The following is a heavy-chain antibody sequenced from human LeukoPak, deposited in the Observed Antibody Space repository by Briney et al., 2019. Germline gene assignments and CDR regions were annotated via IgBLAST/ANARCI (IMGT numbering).Heavy chain of an antibody. V-gene: IGHV1-46*01. CDR2: INPSGGST. J-gene: IGHJ6*02. D-gene: IGHD3-3*01. CDR3: ARDKFLVTIFYYHGMDV. Sequence: GASVKVSCKASGYTFTSYYMHWVRQAPGQGLEWMGIINPSGGSTSYAQKFQGRVTMTRDTSTSTVYMELSSLRSEDTAVYYCARDKFLVTIFYYHGMDVWGQGTTVTVSS. CDR1: GYTFTSYY.